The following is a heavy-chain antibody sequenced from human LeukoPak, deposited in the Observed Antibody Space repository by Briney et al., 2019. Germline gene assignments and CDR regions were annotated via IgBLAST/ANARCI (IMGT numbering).Heavy chain of an antibody. V-gene: IGHV2-70*10. Sequence: LRLSCAASGFTFSSYAMSWIRQPPGKALEWIARIGWDDDKYYSTSLKTRLTISKDTSKNQVVLTMTNMDPVDTATYYCARIRDLYGDFDDYWGQGTLVTVSS. CDR2: IGWDDDK. CDR1: GFTFSSYAM. CDR3: ARIRDLYGDFDDY. J-gene: IGHJ4*02. D-gene: IGHD4-17*01.